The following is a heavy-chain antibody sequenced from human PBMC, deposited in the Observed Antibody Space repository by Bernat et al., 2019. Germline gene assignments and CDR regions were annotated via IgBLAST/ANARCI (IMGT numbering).Heavy chain of an antibody. CDR2: INHSGST. J-gene: IGHJ6*02. CDR1: GGSFSGYY. D-gene: IGHD6-6*01. Sequence: QVQLQQWGAGLLKPSETLSLTCAVYGGSFSGYYWSWIRQPPGKGLEWIGEINHSGSTNYNPSLKSRVTISVDTSKNQFSLKLSSVTAADTAVYYCATSGIAARPGNYYYGMDVWGQGTTVTVSS. V-gene: IGHV4-34*01. CDR3: ATSGIAARPGNYYYGMDV.